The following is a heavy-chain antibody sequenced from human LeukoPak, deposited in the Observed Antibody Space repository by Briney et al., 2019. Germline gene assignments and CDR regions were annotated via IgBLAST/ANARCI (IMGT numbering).Heavy chain of an antibody. V-gene: IGHV1-18*01. Sequence: ASVKVSCTASGYTFTSYGISWVRQAPGQGLEWMGWISAYNGNTNYAQKLQGRVTMTTDTSTSTAYMELRSLRSDDTAVYYCARDARLRYFDWLFQLAASDEFNWFDPWGQGTLVTVSS. J-gene: IGHJ5*02. CDR3: ARDARLRYFDWLFQLAASDEFNWFDP. CDR1: GYTFTSYG. D-gene: IGHD3-9*01. CDR2: ISAYNGNT.